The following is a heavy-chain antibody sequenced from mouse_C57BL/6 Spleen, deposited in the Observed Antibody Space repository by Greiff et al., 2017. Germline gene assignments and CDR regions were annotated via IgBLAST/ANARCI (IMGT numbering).Heavy chain of an antibody. CDR1: GYTFTNYW. CDR3: ARRGRTPGYFDV. Sequence: QVQLQQSGAELVRPGTSVKMSCKASGYTFTNYWIGWAQQRPGHGLEWIGDIYPGGGYTNYNEKFKGKATLTADKSSSTAYMQFSSLTSEDSAIYYCARRGRTPGYFDVWGTGTTVTVSS. CDR2: IYPGGGYT. J-gene: IGHJ1*03. V-gene: IGHV1-63*01.